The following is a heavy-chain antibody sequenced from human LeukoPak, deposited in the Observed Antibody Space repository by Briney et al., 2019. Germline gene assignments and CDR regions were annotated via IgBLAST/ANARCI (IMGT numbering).Heavy chain of an antibody. CDR1: DGSISSYY. J-gene: IGHJ4*02. D-gene: IGHD1-26*01. V-gene: IGHV4-4*09. Sequence: SETLSLTCSVSDGSISSYYWSWIRQPPGKGLEWIGYIHSSGSTHYNPSPKSRVTTSLDTSKNQFSLKLSSVTAADAAVYYCARLGSYSDHWGQGTLVTVSS. CDR3: ARLGSYSDH. CDR2: IHSSGST.